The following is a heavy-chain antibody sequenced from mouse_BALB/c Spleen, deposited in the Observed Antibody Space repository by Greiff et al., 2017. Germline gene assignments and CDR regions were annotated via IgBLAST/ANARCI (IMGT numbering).Heavy chain of an antibody. CDR1: GFTFSSYG. D-gene: IGHD3-1*01. CDR2: INSNGGST. CDR3: ARGSGAMDY. J-gene: IGHJ4*01. Sequence: EVMLVESGGGLVQPGGSLKLSCAASGFTFSSYGMSWVRQTPDKRLELVATINSNGGSTYYPDSVKGRFTISRDNAKNTLYLQMSSLKSEDTAMYYCARGSGAMDYWGQGTSVTVSS. V-gene: IGHV5-6-3*01.